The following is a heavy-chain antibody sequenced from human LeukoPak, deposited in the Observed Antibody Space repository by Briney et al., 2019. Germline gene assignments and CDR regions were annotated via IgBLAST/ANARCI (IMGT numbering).Heavy chain of an antibody. Sequence: PGGSLRLSCAASGFTFSSYAMSWVRQAPGKGLEWVSAISGSGGSTYYADSVKGRFTISRDNSKNTLYLQMNSLRAEDTAVYYCAKDRDTYSSGWYLHYYYYGMDVWGRGTTVTVSS. CDR2: ISGSGGST. V-gene: IGHV3-23*01. CDR1: GFTFSSYA. D-gene: IGHD6-19*01. J-gene: IGHJ6*02. CDR3: AKDRDTYSSGWYLHYYYYGMDV.